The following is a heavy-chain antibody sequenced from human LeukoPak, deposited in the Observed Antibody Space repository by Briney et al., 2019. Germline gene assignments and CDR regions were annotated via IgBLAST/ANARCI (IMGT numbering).Heavy chain of an antibody. CDR2: ISGSGGST. J-gene: IGHJ6*02. CDR3: AKQSITGNFDYYYGMDV. V-gene: IGHV3-23*01. Sequence: GGSLRLSCAASGFSFSSYAMTWVRQAPGKGLEWVSAISGSGGSTYYADSVKGRFTISRDNSKNTLYLQMNSLRAEDTAVYYCAKQSITGNFDYYYGMDVWGQGTTVTVSS. D-gene: IGHD1-20*01. CDR1: GFSFSSYA.